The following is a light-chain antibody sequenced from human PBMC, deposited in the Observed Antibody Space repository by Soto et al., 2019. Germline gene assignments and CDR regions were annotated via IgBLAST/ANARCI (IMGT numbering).Light chain of an antibody. V-gene: IGKV1-5*01. J-gene: IGKJ5*01. CDR3: QQYQTYST. CDR1: QSIRSL. Sequence: DIQMTQAPSTLSASVGDRVTITRRASQSIRSLLAWYQQKPGKAPKVLIYDASSLGSGVPSRFSGSGSGTEFTLTISSLQPDDFATYFCQQYQTYSTFGQGTRLEIK. CDR2: DAS.